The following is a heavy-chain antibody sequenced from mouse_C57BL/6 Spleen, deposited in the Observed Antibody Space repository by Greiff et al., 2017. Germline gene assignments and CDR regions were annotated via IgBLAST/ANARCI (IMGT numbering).Heavy chain of an antibody. V-gene: IGHV1-82*01. Sequence: QVQLKESGPELVKPGASVKISCKASGYAFSSSWMNWVKQRPGKGLEWIGRIYPGDGDTNYNGKFKGKATLTADKSSSTAYMQLSSLTSEDSAVYFCAKGLRSYYLDYWGQGTTRTVSS. CDR1: GYAFSSSW. J-gene: IGHJ2*01. CDR2: IYPGDGDT. CDR3: AKGLRSYYLDY. D-gene: IGHD1-1*01.